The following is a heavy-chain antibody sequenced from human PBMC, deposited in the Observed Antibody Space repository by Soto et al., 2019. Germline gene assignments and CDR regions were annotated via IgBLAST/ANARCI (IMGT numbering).Heavy chain of an antibody. CDR3: DGDQYYFDY. Sequence: QVQLVESGGGVVQPGRSLRLSCAASGFPFTSYGMHWVREGPDKWLEWVAIISYDGSDKYYADSVKGRFTISRGNPKNTRYLQMTGLRPEDLALYYCDGDQYYFDYRGQGGLVIVSS. CDR2: ISYDGSDK. V-gene: IGHV3-30*03. D-gene: IGHD3-10*01. CDR1: GFPFTSYG. J-gene: IGHJ4*02.